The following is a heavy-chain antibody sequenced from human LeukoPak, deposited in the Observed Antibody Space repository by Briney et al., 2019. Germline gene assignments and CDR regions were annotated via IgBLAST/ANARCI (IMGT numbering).Heavy chain of an antibody. Sequence: GGSLRLSCAASGFTFSSFNMNWVRQAPGKGLEWVSNISSSGSALSYADSVKGRFTIPRDNAKNLLYLQMNSLRAEDTAVYFCARDALDRGFGIFDYWGQGSLVTVSS. CDR1: GFTFSSFN. D-gene: IGHD3-10*01. CDR3: ARDALDRGFGIFDY. V-gene: IGHV3-48*01. J-gene: IGHJ4*02. CDR2: ISSSGSAL.